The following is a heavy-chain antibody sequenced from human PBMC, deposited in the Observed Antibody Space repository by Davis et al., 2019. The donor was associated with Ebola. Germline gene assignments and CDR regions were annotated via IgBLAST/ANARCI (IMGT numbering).Heavy chain of an antibody. CDR3: ARDQATVTTSYFDY. D-gene: IGHD4-11*01. CDR2: IIPIVGIA. J-gene: IGHJ4*02. Sequence: AASVKVSCKASGGTFSSYAINWVRQAPGQGLEWMGRIIPIVGIANYAQKFQGRVTMTRDTSTSTVYMELSSLRSEDTAVYYCARDQATVTTSYFDYWGQGTLVTVSS. V-gene: IGHV1-69*04. CDR1: GGTFSSYA.